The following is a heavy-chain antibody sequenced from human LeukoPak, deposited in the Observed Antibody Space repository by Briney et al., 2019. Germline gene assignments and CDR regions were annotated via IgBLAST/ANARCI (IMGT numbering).Heavy chain of an antibody. CDR1: GGSFSGYY. CDR2: IYYSGNT. J-gene: IGHJ4*02. CDR3: ARGIAAADTRPFDY. D-gene: IGHD6-13*01. Sequence: SETLSLTCAVYGGSFSGYYWSWIRQPPGKGLEWIGTIYYSGNTYYNPSLKSRVTISVDTSKNQFSLKLSSVTAADTAVYYCARGIAAADTRPFDYWGQGTLVTVSS. V-gene: IGHV4-34*01.